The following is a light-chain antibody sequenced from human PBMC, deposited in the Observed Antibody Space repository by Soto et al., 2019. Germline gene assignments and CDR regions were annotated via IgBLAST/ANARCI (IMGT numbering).Light chain of an antibody. V-gene: IGKV3-11*01. CDR2: DAS. Sequence: EVVLTQSPATLSLSPGERATLSCSASQSVSSHLAWFQQRPGQAPRLLIYDASNRATGIPARLSGRGSGTDFTLTISSPEPEDFAVYYCQQRSSAITFGQGTRLEIK. CDR3: QQRSSAIT. J-gene: IGKJ5*01. CDR1: QSVSSH.